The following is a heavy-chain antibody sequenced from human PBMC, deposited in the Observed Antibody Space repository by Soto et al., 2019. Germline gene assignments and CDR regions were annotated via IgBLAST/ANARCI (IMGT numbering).Heavy chain of an antibody. D-gene: IGHD6-19*01. CDR1: GGSFSGYY. CDR2: INHSGST. J-gene: IGHJ5*02. Sequence: QVQLQQWGAGLLKPSETLSLTCAVYGGSFSGYYWSWIRQPPGKGLEWIGEINHSGSTNYNPSLKSRVTISVDTSKNQFSLKLSSVTAADTAVYYCARRPRIAVAGPWFDPWGQGTLVTVSS. V-gene: IGHV4-34*01. CDR3: ARRPRIAVAGPWFDP.